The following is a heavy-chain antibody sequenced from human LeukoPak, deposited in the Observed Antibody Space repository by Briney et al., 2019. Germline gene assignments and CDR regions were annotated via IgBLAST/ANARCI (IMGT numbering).Heavy chain of an antibody. V-gene: IGHV3-53*01. J-gene: IGHJ4*02. CDR3: ARDGSRRGFDY. Sequence: GGSLRLSCAASGFTFSSYAMSWVRQAPGKGLEWLSLIYASGNTYYADSVRGRFTISRDNSKNTVYLQMDSLRAEDTAVYYCARDGSRRGFDYWGQGTLVTVSS. CDR2: IYASGNT. D-gene: IGHD3-10*01. CDR1: GFTFSSYA.